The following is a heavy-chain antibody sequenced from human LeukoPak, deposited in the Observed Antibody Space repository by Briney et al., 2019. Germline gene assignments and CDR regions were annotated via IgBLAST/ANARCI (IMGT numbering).Heavy chain of an antibody. V-gene: IGHV5-51*01. Sequence: GESLKIFCKGAGYNFAHDWIGCGRQMPRQGREWMGIIFPDDSDTIYSSSFQGQVTISADKSINTAYLQWSNLKASDSAIYYCARQESEMTTPANRYFDLWGQGTLITVSS. CDR2: IFPDDSDT. CDR3: ARQESEMTTPANRYFDL. CDR1: GYNFAHDW. J-gene: IGHJ4*02. D-gene: IGHD5-24*01.